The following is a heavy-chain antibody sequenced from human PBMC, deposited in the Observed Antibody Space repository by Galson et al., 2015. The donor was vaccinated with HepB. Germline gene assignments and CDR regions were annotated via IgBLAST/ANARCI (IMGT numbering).Heavy chain of an antibody. CDR2: IVPIFGTA. CDR3: ARAGYDFWSRPHYYGMDV. CDR1: GGTFSNYA. D-gene: IGHD3-3*01. J-gene: IGHJ6*02. V-gene: IGHV1-69*01. Sequence: SCKASGGTFSNYAISWVRQAPGQGLEWMGGIVPIFGTAHYAQKFQDRVRITADESTSTAYMELSSLRSEDTAVYYCARAGYDFWSRPHYYGMDVWGQGTTVTVSS.